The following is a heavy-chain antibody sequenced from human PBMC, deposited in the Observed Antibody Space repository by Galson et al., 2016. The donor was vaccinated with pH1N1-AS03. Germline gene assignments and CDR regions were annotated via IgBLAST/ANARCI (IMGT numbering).Heavy chain of an antibody. Sequence: LSLTCTVSGGSISSYYWSWIRQPPGKRLEWIGYIFYNGTTNYNPSLKSRVTISVDTSKNQFSLKLTSVTAADTAVYYCARFPDYGDDVGYWGQGTLVTASS. CDR3: ARFPDYGDDVGY. D-gene: IGHD4-17*01. CDR2: IFYNGTT. V-gene: IGHV4-59*08. J-gene: IGHJ4*02. CDR1: GGSISSYY.